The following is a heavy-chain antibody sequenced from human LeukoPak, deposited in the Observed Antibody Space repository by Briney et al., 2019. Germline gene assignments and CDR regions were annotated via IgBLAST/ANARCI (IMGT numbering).Heavy chain of an antibody. CDR3: ARLFGILAAAGTHAFDI. D-gene: IGHD6-13*01. Sequence: GGSLRLSCAASGPTFCSYAMHWVRQAPGKGLEWVAVISYDGSNKYYADSVKGRFTISRDNSKNTLYLQMNSLRAEDTAVYYCARLFGILAAAGTHAFDIWGQGTMVTVSS. CDR2: ISYDGSNK. J-gene: IGHJ3*02. V-gene: IGHV3-30-3*01. CDR1: GPTFCSYA.